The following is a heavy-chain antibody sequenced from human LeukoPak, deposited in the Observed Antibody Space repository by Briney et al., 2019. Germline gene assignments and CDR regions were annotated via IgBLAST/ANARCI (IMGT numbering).Heavy chain of an antibody. V-gene: IGHV1-8*01. J-gene: IGHJ4*02. CDR2: MNPNSGNT. CDR3: ARGRKEVKTRKYYFDY. CDR1: GYTFTSYD. Sequence: ASVKVSCKASGYTFTSYDINWVRQATGQGLEWMGWMNPNSGNTGYAQKFQGRVTMTRNTSISTAYMELSSLRSEDTAVYYCARGRKEVKTRKYYFDYWGQGTLVTVSS. D-gene: IGHD1-14*01.